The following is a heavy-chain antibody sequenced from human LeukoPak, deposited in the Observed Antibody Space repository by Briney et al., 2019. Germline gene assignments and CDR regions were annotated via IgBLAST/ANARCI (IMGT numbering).Heavy chain of an antibody. CDR1: GGSISSYY. D-gene: IGHD2-2*01. CDR2: IYTSGST. V-gene: IGHV4-4*07. Sequence: PSETLSLTCTVSGGSISSYYWSWIRQPAGKGPEWIGRIYTSGSTNYNPSLKSRVTMSVDTSKNQFSLKLSSVTAADTAVYYCARDGWDCSSTSCSSNWFDPWGQGTLVTVSS. J-gene: IGHJ5*02. CDR3: ARDGWDCSSTSCSSNWFDP.